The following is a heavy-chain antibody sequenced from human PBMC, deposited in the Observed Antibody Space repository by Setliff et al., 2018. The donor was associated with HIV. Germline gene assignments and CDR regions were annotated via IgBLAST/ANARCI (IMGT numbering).Heavy chain of an antibody. CDR2: ISGSGITI. D-gene: IGHD2-8*01. CDR1: GFSFSSYW. Sequence: PGGSLRLSCAASGFSFSSYWMSWIRQAPGKGLEWVSHISGSGITIFYADSVKGRFTISRDYAKNSLYLQMNSLRAEDTAVYYCARGGYCINGVCYYYYMDVWGKGTTVTVSS. J-gene: IGHJ6*03. V-gene: IGHV3-48*04. CDR3: ARGGYCINGVCYYYYMDV.